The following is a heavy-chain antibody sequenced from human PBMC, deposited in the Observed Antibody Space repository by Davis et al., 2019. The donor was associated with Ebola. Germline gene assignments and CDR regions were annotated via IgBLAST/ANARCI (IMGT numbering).Heavy chain of an antibody. V-gene: IGHV3-74*01. J-gene: IGHJ5*02. Sequence: HTGGSLRLPCAASGFTFSTFWMHWVRQVPGKGLAWVSQISSEGSYIGYADSVKGRFTISRDNAKNTVYLQMNSLRAEDTAVYYCARVISYNARDPWGQGTLVTVSS. CDR3: ARVISYNARDP. D-gene: IGHD3-10*01. CDR1: GFTFSTFW. CDR2: ISSEGSYI.